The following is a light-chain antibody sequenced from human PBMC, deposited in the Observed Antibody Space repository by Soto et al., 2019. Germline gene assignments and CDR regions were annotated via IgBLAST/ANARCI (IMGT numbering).Light chain of an antibody. V-gene: IGKV3-20*01. CDR3: HQSGVSPYT. J-gene: IGKJ2*01. CDR1: QSVNNNY. Sequence: EIVLTQSPVTLSLSPGESATLFCRASQSVNNNYLAWYQQKPGQAPRLLIYGASSRATGIPDRFSASGSGTGFPLSISRLEPGDSAVFYCHQSGVSPYTFGQGAKLEMK. CDR2: GAS.